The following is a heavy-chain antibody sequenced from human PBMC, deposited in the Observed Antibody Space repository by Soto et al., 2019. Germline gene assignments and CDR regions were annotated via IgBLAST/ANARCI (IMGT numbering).Heavy chain of an antibody. CDR3: ARVLTGTVTLETYFDY. CDR1: GGPISSYY. Sequence: SETLSLTCTVSGGPISSYYWSWIRQPPGKGLEWIGYIYYSGSTNYNPSLKSRVTISVDTSKNQFSLKLSSVTAADTAVYYCARVLTGTVTLETYFDYWGQGTLVTVSS. D-gene: IGHD3-9*01. V-gene: IGHV4-59*01. J-gene: IGHJ4*02. CDR2: IYYSGST.